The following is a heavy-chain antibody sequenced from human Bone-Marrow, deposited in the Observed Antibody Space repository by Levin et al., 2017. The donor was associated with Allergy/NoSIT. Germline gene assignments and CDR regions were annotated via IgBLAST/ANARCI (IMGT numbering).Heavy chain of an antibody. Sequence: GGSLRLSCAASGFTFNSHTMTWVRQAPGKGLEWVSAIGGSGGNTYLADSVKGRFTISRDNSKNTLDFKMNTLRAEDTAVYYCARGGDYCGGGGCSIYDYWGQGTLVTVSS. CDR1: GFTFNSHT. CDR2: IGGSGGNT. CDR3: ARGGDYCGGGGCSIYDY. D-gene: IGHD2-15*01. J-gene: IGHJ4*02. V-gene: IGHV3-23*01.